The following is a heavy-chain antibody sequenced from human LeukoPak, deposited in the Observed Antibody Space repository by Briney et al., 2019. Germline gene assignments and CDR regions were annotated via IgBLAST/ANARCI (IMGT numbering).Heavy chain of an antibody. J-gene: IGHJ3*02. V-gene: IGHV4-4*07. CDR1: GGSISSYY. Sequence: PSETLSLTCTVSGGSISSYYWSWIRQPAGKGLEWIGRFYTSGSPNYNPSLKSRVTMSVDKSKKQFSLKVTSVTAADTAVYYCARGGSGDYGDAFDIWGQGTMVTVSS. CDR3: ARGGSGDYGDAFDI. CDR2: FYTSGSP. D-gene: IGHD4-17*01.